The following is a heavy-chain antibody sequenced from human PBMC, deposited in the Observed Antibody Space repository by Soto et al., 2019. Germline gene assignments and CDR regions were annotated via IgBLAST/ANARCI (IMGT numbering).Heavy chain of an antibody. CDR1: GSIFSSYG. CDR3: AKDTYYHYSYGLYVFDY. CDR2: TSYDGRNN. V-gene: IGHV3-30*18. J-gene: IGHJ4*02. D-gene: IGHD5-18*01. Sequence: GGSLRLSCAVSGSIFSSYGMHWVRQAPGKGLEWVAVTSYDGRNNNYADSVRGRFTISRDNSKSTLYLQMNSLRPEDTAVYYCAKDTYYHYSYGLYVFDYWGLGT.